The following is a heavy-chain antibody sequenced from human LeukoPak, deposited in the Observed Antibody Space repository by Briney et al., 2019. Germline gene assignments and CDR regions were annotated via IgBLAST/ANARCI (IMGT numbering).Heavy chain of an antibody. CDR3: AKRSLAVPVTFFEY. CDR2: IGDSGAST. CDR1: GFTLSSHW. D-gene: IGHD6-19*01. V-gene: IGHV3-23*01. J-gene: IGHJ4*02. Sequence: GGSLRLSCTASGFTLSSHWMHWVRQAPGRGLEWVSTIGDSGASTFYSDSVKGRFTISRDNFKNTLYLQMNSLRAEDTAVYYCAKRSLAVPVTFFEYWGQGTLVTVSS.